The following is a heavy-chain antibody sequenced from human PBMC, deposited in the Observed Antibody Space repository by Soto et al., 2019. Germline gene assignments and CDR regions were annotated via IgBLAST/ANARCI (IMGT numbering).Heavy chain of an antibody. CDR3: ARIWREFGGSLY. D-gene: IGHD3-10*01. Sequence: EVQLVESGGTLVQPGGSLRLSCAASGFTFSNNWMTWVRQAPGKGLEWVDSISEDGTEKHYGDSVRGRFTVSRDNAENSLYLQMTRVSAEDTATYKCARIWREFGGSLYWRQGTLVTVSS. CDR2: ISEDGTEK. CDR1: GFTFSNNW. J-gene: IGHJ4*02. V-gene: IGHV3-7*01.